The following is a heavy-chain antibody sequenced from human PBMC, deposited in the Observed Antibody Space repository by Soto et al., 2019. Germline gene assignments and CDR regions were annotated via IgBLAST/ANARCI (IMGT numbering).Heavy chain of an antibody. CDR2: ISAYNGNI. D-gene: IGHD2-15*01. CDR1: GYTFTNYG. CDR3: ARQDRPAPRSYSYYGMDV. Sequence: QVQLVQSGAEVKKPGASVKVSCKASGYTFTNYGISWVRQAPGQGLEWMGWISAYNGNINYAQKLQGRVTMTTDTSTSTAYMELRSLRSDDTAVYYCARQDRPAPRSYSYYGMDVWGQGTTVTVSS. V-gene: IGHV1-18*01. J-gene: IGHJ6*02.